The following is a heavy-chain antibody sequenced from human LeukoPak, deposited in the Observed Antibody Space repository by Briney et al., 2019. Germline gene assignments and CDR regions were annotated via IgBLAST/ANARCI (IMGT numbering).Heavy chain of an antibody. CDR3: ARGVTTYCSGGSCYFWDY. Sequence: SETLSLTCAVSGGSISSGGYSWSWIRQPPGKGLEWIGYIYHSGSTYYNPSLKSRVTISVDRSKNQFSLKPSSVTAADTAVYYCARGVTTYCSGGSCYFWDYWGQGTLVTVSS. J-gene: IGHJ4*02. D-gene: IGHD2-15*01. CDR1: GGSISSGGYS. V-gene: IGHV4-30-2*01. CDR2: IYHSGST.